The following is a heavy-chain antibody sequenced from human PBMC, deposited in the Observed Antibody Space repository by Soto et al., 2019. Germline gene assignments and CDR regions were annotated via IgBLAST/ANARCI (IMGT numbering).Heavy chain of an antibody. D-gene: IGHD3-10*01. CDR3: ARGRRGAVRGYNYYYYGMDV. Sequence: SETLSLTCAVYGGSFSGYYWSWIRQPPGKGLEWIGEINHSGSTNYNPSLKSRVTISVDTSKNQFSLKLGSVTAADTAVYYCARGRRGAVRGYNYYYYGMDVWGQGTTVTVSS. J-gene: IGHJ6*02. CDR1: GGSFSGYY. CDR2: INHSGST. V-gene: IGHV4-34*01.